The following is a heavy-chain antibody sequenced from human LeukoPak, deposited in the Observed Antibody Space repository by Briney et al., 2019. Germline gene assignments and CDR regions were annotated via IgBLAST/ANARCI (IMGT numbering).Heavy chain of an antibody. V-gene: IGHV4-4*07. J-gene: IGHJ4*02. D-gene: IGHD3-22*01. CDR3: ARETRNYYDSIGYYLFDY. CDR2: IDTSGNT. Sequence: SETLSLTCTVSGGSISSYYWSWIRQPAGKGLEWIGRIDTSGNTNYKPSLKSRVTMSVDTSKNQFSLKLSSVTAADTAIYYCARETRNYYDSIGYYLFDYWGQGTLVTVSS. CDR1: GGSISSYY.